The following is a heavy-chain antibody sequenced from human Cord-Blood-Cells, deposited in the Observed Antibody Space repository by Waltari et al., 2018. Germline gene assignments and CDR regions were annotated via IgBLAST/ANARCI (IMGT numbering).Heavy chain of an antibody. CDR2: INPSGGST. V-gene: IGHV1-46*01. Sequence: QVQLVQSGAEVKKPGASVKVSCKASGYTFTSYYMHWVRQAPGQGLEWMGIINPSGGSTSYAQKFQGRVTITRDTSTSTVYMELSSLRSEDTAVYYCAREENWNYLYYYFDYWGQGTLVTVSS. CDR3: AREENWNYLYYYFDY. J-gene: IGHJ4*02. CDR1: GYTFTSYY. D-gene: IGHD1-7*01.